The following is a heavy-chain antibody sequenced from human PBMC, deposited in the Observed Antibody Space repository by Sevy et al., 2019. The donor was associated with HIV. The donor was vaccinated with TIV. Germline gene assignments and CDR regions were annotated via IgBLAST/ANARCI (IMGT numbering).Heavy chain of an antibody. CDR2: IRSKANSYAA. CDR3: TRLHGSGSWRGFGYAFDI. Sequence: GGSLRLSCAASGFTFSGSAMHWVRQASGKGLEWVGRIRSKANSYAAAYAASVKGRFTISRDDSKNTAYLQMNSLKIEDTAVYYCTRLHGSGSWRGFGYAFDIWGQGTMVTVSS. V-gene: IGHV3-73*01. CDR1: GFTFSGSA. D-gene: IGHD3-10*01. J-gene: IGHJ3*02.